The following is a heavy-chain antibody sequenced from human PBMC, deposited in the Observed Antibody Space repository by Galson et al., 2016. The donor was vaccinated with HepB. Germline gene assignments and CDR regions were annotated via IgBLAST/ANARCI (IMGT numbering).Heavy chain of an antibody. CDR2: IYTDDSDS. D-gene: IGHD5-18*01. CDR3: ARRYEYTYGSDAFDI. J-gene: IGHJ3*02. V-gene: IGHV5-51*01. CDR1: GYSFANYW. Sequence: QSGAEVKKPGESLKISCEGSGYSFANYWIGWVRQRPGKGLELMGSIYTDDSDSRYSPSFQGHVTLSVDKSISTAYLQWSSLKASDTAMYYCARRYEYTYGSDAFDIWGQGTMVTVSS.